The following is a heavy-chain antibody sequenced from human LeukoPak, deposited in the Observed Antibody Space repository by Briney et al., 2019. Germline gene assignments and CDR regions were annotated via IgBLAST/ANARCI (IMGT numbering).Heavy chain of an antibody. V-gene: IGHV4-4*07. CDR1: GGSISSYY. CDR3: ARDLTRITMIVVDDAFDI. D-gene: IGHD3-22*01. CDR2: IYTSGST. J-gene: IGHJ3*02. Sequence: SETPSLTCTVSGGSISSYYWSWIRQPAGKGLEWIGRIYTSGSTNYNPSLKSRVTMSVDTSKNQFSLRLSSVTAADTAVYYCARDLTRITMIVVDDAFDIWGQGTMVTVSS.